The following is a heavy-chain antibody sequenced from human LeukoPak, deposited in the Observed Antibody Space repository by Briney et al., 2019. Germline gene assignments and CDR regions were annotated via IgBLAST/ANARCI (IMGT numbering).Heavy chain of an antibody. D-gene: IGHD3-22*01. J-gene: IGHJ4*02. V-gene: IGHV3-23*01. CDR3: AKPGSSGYYYAGDFDY. CDR1: GFTFSSYA. CDR2: ISGSGGNT. Sequence: GGSLRLSCAASGFTFSSYAMSWVRQAPGKGLEWVSAISGSGGNTNYADSVKGRFTISRDNSKNTLYLQMNSLRAEDTAVYYRAKPGSSGYYYAGDFDYWGQGTLVTVSS.